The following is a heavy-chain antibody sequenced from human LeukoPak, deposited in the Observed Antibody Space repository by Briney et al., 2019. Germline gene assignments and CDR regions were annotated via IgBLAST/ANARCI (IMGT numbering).Heavy chain of an antibody. V-gene: IGHV4-61*02. D-gene: IGHD1-26*01. Sequence: TLSLTCTGSGGSISSGSHYWSWIRQPAGKGLEWIGRSGGRRYTNYNPSLQSRVTISLDTSKNQFSLNLSSVTAADTAVYYCAGEVGGSWFDPWGLGTL. CDR1: GGSISSGSHY. CDR3: AGEVGGSWFDP. J-gene: IGHJ5*02. CDR2: SGGRRYT.